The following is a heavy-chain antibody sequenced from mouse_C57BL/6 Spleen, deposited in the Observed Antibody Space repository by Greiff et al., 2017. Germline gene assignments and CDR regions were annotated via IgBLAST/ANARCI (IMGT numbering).Heavy chain of an antibody. CDR3: ARSGGGYYDY. Sequence: VQLQQPGAELVKPGASVKLSCKASGYTFTSYWMQWVKQRPGQGLEWIGEIDPSDSYTNYNQKFKGKATLTVDTSSSTAYMQLSSLTSEDSAVYYCARSGGGYYDYWGQGTTLTVSS. CDR2: IDPSDSYT. J-gene: IGHJ2*01. CDR1: GYTFTSYW. V-gene: IGHV1-50*01. D-gene: IGHD2-3*01.